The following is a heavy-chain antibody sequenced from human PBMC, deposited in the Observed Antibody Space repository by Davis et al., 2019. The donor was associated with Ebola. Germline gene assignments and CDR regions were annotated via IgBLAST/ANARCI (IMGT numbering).Heavy chain of an antibody. J-gene: IGHJ4*02. D-gene: IGHD2-2*01. CDR2: IKEDGSEK. Sequence: PGGSLRLSCAASGFTFRSYWMSWVHQAPGKGLEWVAKIKEDGSEKLEVDSVEGRFTISRDNAENSLYLQMNSLRSEDTAVYFCAGGASYPGFWGQGTLVTVSS. V-gene: IGHV3-7*03. CDR3: AGGASYPGF. CDR1: GFTFRSYW.